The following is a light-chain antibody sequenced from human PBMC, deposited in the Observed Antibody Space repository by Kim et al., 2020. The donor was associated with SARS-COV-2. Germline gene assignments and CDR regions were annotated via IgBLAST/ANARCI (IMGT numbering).Light chain of an antibody. CDR1: SGCLASNY. CDR2: EDN. Sequence: KTVTIPCTRRSGCLASNYVQWYQQRPGSSPTTVIYEDNQRPSGVPDRFSGSIDSSSNSASLTISGLKTEDEADYYCQSYDSSINWVFGGGTKLTLL. J-gene: IGLJ3*02. CDR3: QSYDSSINWV. V-gene: IGLV6-57*01.